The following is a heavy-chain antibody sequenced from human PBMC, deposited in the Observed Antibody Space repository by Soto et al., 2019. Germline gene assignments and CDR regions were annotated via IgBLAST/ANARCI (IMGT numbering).Heavy chain of an antibody. D-gene: IGHD3-3*01. CDR1: GFTFSTYA. V-gene: IGHV3-23*01. Sequence: GGSLRLSCTASGFTFSTYAMNWVRQAPGKGLEWVSAFSGSGGGTTYYADSVKGRFTISRDNSKNTLYLQMNSLRVDDTAVYYCAKDYGSGLYYYYYMDVWGQGTTVTVSS. J-gene: IGHJ6*03. CDR2: FSGSGGGTT. CDR3: AKDYGSGLYYYYYMDV.